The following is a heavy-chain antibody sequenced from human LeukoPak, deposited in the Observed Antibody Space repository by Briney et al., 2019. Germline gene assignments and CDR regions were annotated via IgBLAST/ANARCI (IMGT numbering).Heavy chain of an antibody. J-gene: IGHJ4*02. CDR3: ARGNYCTNGVCYEDTTFDY. CDR2: ISYDGSNK. V-gene: IGHV3-30-3*01. CDR1: RFTFSSYA. Sequence: GGSLRLSCATSRFTFSSYAMHWVRQAPGKGLEWVAVISYDGSNKYYADSVKGRFTISRDNSKNTLYLQMNSLRAEDTAVYYCARGNYCTNGVCYEDTTFDYWGQGTLVTVSS. D-gene: IGHD2-8*01.